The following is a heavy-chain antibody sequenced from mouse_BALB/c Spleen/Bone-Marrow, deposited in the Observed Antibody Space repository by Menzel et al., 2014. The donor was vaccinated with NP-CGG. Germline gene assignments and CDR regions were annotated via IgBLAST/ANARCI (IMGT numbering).Heavy chain of an antibody. CDR1: GYSITSDYA. Sequence: QLQQSGPGLVQPSQSLSLTCTVTGYSITSDYAWNWIRQFPGNKLEWMGYISYSGSTSYNPSLKSRISITRDTSKNQFFLQLNSVTTEDTATYYCARYSSGTYYAMDYWGQGTSVTVAS. D-gene: IGHD3-1*01. CDR3: ARYSSGTYYAMDY. J-gene: IGHJ4*01. CDR2: ISYSGST. V-gene: IGHV3-2*02.